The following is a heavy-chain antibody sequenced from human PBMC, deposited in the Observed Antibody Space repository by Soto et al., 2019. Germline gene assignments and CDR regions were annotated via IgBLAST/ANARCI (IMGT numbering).Heavy chain of an antibody. CDR3: GPPSSLHAMDV. V-gene: IGHV5-51*01. CDR1: GYRFTDYW. Sequence: HGESLKISCKGSGYRFTDYWIAWVRQMPGKGLECLGIIYPGDSDIRYSPSFEGQVTISADKSISTAYLQWSSLEASDTAMYYCGPPSSLHAMDVWGQGTTVTVSS. D-gene: IGHD6-6*01. J-gene: IGHJ6*02. CDR2: IYPGDSDI.